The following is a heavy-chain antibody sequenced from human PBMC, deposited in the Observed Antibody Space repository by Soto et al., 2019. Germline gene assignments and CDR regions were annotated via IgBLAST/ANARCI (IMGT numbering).Heavy chain of an antibody. CDR1: GGSFSGYY. CDR2: INHSGST. D-gene: IGHD2-2*02. Sequence: SETLSLTCAVYGGSFSGYYWSWIRQPPGKGLEWIGEINHSGSTNYNPSLKSRVTISVDTSKNQFSLKLSSVTAADTAVYYCARAYRCSSTSCYTRANWFDPWGQGTLVTVSS. J-gene: IGHJ5*02. CDR3: ARAYRCSSTSCYTRANWFDP. V-gene: IGHV4-34*01.